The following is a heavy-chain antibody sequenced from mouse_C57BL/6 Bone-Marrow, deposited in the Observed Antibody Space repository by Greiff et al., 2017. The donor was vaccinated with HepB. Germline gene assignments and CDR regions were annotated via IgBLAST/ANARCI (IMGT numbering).Heavy chain of an antibody. CDR3: TKGDDGYYEGGFAY. D-gene: IGHD2-3*01. J-gene: IGHJ3*01. Sequence: EVQLQQSGAELVRPGASVKLSCTASGFNIKDDYMHWVKQRPEQGLEWIGWIDPENGDTEYASKFQGKATITADTSSNTAYLQLSSLTSEDTAVYYCTKGDDGYYEGGFAYWGQGTLVTVSA. V-gene: IGHV14-4*01. CDR1: GFNIKDDY. CDR2: IDPENGDT.